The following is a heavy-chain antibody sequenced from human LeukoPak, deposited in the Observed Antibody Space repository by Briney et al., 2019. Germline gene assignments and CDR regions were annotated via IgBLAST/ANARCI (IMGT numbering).Heavy chain of an antibody. CDR3: ARTVAVVVAATPFSGGLSFER. D-gene: IGHD2-15*01. CDR1: GGSFSGYY. V-gene: IGHV4-34*01. J-gene: IGHJ4*02. Sequence: SETLSLTCAVYGGSFSGYYWSWIRQPPGKGLEWIGEINHSGSTNYNPSLKSRVTISVDTSKNQFSLKLSSVTAADTAVYYCARTVAVVVAATPFSGGLSFERWGQGTLVTVSS. CDR2: INHSGST.